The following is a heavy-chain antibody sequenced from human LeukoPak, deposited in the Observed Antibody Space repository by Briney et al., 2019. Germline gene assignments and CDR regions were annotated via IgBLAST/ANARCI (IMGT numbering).Heavy chain of an antibody. CDR3: AREDIVVVVAATYYYYYGLDV. D-gene: IGHD2-15*01. J-gene: IGHJ6*02. V-gene: IGHV1-69*13. Sequence: SVKVSCKASGGTFSSYAISWVRQAPGQGLEWMGGIIPIFGTANYAQKFQGRVTITADESTSTAYMELSSLRSEDTAVYYCAREDIVVVVAATYYYYYGLDVWGQGTTVTVSS. CDR1: GGTFSSYA. CDR2: IIPIFGTA.